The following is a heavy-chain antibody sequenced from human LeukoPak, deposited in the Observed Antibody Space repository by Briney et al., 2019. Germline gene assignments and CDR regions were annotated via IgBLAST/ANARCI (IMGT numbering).Heavy chain of an antibody. Sequence: SVKVSCKASGGTFSRYAVSWVRQAPGQGLEWMGKIIPIFGTTNYAQKFQGRVTITADESATTAYMELSSLRSEDTAVYYCARGHLDTTTPYFDYWGQGTLVTVSS. CDR1: GGTFSRYA. CDR3: ARGHLDTTTPYFDY. V-gene: IGHV1-69*13. D-gene: IGHD2/OR15-2a*01. J-gene: IGHJ4*02. CDR2: IIPIFGTT.